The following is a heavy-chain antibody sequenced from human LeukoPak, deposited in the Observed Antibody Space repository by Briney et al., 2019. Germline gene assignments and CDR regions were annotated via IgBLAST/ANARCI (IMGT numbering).Heavy chain of an antibody. V-gene: IGHV3-30*02. Sequence: GGSLRLSCAASGFTFSSYGIHWVRQAPGKGLEWVAFIRYDGSNKYYADSVKGRFTISRDNSKNTLYLQMNSLRAEDTAMYCCAKGSKAVLFTRDHYMDVWGKGTTVTISS. CDR1: GFTFSSYG. CDR2: IRYDGSNK. J-gene: IGHJ6*03. D-gene: IGHD6-19*01. CDR3: AKGSKAVLFTRDHYMDV.